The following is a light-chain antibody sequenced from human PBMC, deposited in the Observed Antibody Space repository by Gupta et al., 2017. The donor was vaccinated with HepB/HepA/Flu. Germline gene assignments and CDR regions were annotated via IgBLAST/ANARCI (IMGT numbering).Light chain of an antibody. V-gene: IGKV3-20*01. CDR1: RSVSSSY. Sequence: EIALTQSPGTLSLSAGESTTLSCRASRSVSSSYLAWYQQKPGQSPRLLIYGASSWATGIPDRFSGSGSGTDFTLKISRMEAEDVEVYYCTQYRRAPLTFGGGTKVEIK. J-gene: IGKJ4*01. CDR2: GAS. CDR3: TQYRRAPLT.